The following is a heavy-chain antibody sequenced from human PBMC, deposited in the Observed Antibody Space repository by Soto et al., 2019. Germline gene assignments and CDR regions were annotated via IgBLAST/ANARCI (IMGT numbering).Heavy chain of an antibody. D-gene: IGHD6-13*01. CDR3: VKEGLAADFES. CDR1: GFTFSNYW. CDR2: IRGDGSMT. V-gene: IGHV3-74*01. J-gene: IGHJ4*02. Sequence: EVHLVESGGGLVQPGGSLRLSCAASGFTFSNYWMHWVRQAPGKGLVWVSRIRGDGSMTNYADSVKGRFTIPRDNAKNTLHVQMNSLRAEDTAVYYCVKEGLAADFESWGQGTLVSVSS.